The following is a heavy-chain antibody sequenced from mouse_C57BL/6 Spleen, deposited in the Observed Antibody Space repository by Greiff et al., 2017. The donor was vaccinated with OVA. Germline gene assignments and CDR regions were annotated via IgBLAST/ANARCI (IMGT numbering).Heavy chain of an antibody. CDR1: GYTFTSYG. D-gene: IGHD3-2*02. Sequence: VQRVESGAELARPGASVKLSCKASGYTFTSYGISWVKQRTGQGLEWIGEIYPRSGNTYYNEKFKGKATLTADKSSSTAYMELRSLTSEDSAVYFCARKGDSGTPFAYWGQGTLVTVS. CDR2: IYPRSGNT. CDR3: ARKGDSGTPFAY. V-gene: IGHV1-81*01. J-gene: IGHJ3*01.